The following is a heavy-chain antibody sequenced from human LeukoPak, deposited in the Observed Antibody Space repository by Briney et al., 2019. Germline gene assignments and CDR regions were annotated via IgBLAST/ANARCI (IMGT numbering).Heavy chain of an antibody. Sequence: PGGSLRLSCAASGFTFSSYAMSWVRQAPGKGLEWVSAISGSGGSTYYADSVKGRFTISRDNSKNTLYLQMNSLRAEDTAEYYCAKGSPNYYGSGSRGFDYWGQGTLVTVSS. CDR3: AKGSPNYYGSGSRGFDY. CDR1: GFTFSSYA. D-gene: IGHD3-10*01. V-gene: IGHV3-23*01. J-gene: IGHJ4*02. CDR2: ISGSGGST.